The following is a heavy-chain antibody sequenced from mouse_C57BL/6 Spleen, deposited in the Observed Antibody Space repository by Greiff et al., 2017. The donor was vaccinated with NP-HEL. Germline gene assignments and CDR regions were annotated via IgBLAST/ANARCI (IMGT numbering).Heavy chain of an antibody. V-gene: IGHV1-82*01. CDR3: ARSGTTVVDPFYWYFDV. CDR2: IYPGDGDT. J-gene: IGHJ1*03. Sequence: QVQLKQSGPELVKPGASVKISCKASGYAFSSSWMNWVKQRPGKGLEWIGRIYPGDGDTNYNGKFKGKATLTADKSSSTAYMQLSSLTSEDSAVYFCARSGTTVVDPFYWYFDVWGTGTTVTVSS. CDR1: GYAFSSSW. D-gene: IGHD1-1*01.